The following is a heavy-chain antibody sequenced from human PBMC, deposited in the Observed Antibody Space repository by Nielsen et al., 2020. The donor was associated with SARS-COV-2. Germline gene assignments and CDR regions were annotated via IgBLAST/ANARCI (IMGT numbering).Heavy chain of an antibody. J-gene: IGHJ4*02. CDR3: AVEYSYGFGDY. Sequence: SETLSLTCTVSGGSISSSSYYWGWIRQPPGKGLEWIGSIYHSGSTYYNPSLKSRVTISVDTSKNQFSLKLSSVTAADTAVYYCAVEYSYGFGDYWGQGTLVTVSS. V-gene: IGHV4-39*07. CDR1: GGSISSSSYY. D-gene: IGHD5-18*01. CDR2: IYHSGST.